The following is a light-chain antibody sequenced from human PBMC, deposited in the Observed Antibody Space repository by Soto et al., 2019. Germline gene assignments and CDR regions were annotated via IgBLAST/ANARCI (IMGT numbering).Light chain of an antibody. CDR1: QTISSW. CDR2: AAS. Sequence: DIQMTQSPSTLSASVGDRVTITCRASQTISSWLAWYQQKPGKAPKLLIYAASTLESGVSSRFSGRGSGTEFTLTISNLQPEDFATYYCQQANSFPLTFGGGTKVDIK. V-gene: IGKV1-5*01. J-gene: IGKJ4*01. CDR3: QQANSFPLT.